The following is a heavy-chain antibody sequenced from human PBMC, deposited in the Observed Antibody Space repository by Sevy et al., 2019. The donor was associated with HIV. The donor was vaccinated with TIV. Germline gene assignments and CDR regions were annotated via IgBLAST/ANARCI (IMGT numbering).Heavy chain of an antibody. CDR2: ISGSGGST. D-gene: IGHD3-22*01. CDR3: ASDSSGYYFPFGY. J-gene: IGHJ4*02. Sequence: GGSLRLSCAASGFTFSSYAMSWVRQAPGKGLEWVSAISGSGGSTYYADSVKGRFTISRDNSKNTLYLQMNSLRAEDTAVYYCASDSSGYYFPFGYWGQGTLVTASS. V-gene: IGHV3-23*01. CDR1: GFTFSSYA.